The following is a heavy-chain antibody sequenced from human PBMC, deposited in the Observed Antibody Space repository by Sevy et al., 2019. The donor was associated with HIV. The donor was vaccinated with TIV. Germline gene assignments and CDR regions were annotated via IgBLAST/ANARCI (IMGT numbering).Heavy chain of an antibody. CDR1: GYSFSNYW. CDR2: IYPGDSVT. D-gene: IGHD3-9*01. J-gene: IGHJ6*02. V-gene: IGHV5-51*01. CDR3: ARLGRNRLAYYGLDV. Sequence: GGSLRLSCKGSGYSFSNYWIAWVRQMSGKGLEWMGIIYPGDSVTRYSPSFQGQVNISADKSISTAYLQRSSLKAWDSAIYYGARLGRNRLAYYGLDVWGQGTTVTVSS.